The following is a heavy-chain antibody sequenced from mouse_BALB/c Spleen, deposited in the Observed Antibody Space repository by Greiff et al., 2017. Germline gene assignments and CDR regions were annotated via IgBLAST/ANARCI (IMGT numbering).Heavy chain of an antibody. CDR3: ARYQLRGWFAY. J-gene: IGHJ3*01. D-gene: IGHD1-1*01. CDR1: GYSITSDYA. V-gene: IGHV3-2*02. CDR2: ISYSGST. Sequence: VQLQQSGPGLVKPSQSLSLTCTVTGYSITSDYAWNWIRQFPGNKLEWMGYISYSGSTSYNPSLKSRISITRDTSKNQFFLQLNSVTTEDTATYYCARYQLRGWFAYWGQGTLVTVSA.